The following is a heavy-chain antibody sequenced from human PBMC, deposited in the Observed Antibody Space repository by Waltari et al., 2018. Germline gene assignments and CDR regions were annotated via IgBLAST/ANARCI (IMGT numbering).Heavy chain of an antibody. CDR2: INHSGST. Sequence: QVQLQQWGAGLLKPSETLSLTCAVYGGSFSGYYWSWIRQPPGKGLEWIGEINHSGSTNYNPSLKSRVTISVDTPKNQFSLKLSSVTAADTAVYYCARGRYGLLGGMDVWGQGTTVTVSS. CDR1: GGSFSGYY. V-gene: IGHV4-34*01. J-gene: IGHJ6*02. CDR3: ARGRYGLLGGMDV. D-gene: IGHD4-17*01.